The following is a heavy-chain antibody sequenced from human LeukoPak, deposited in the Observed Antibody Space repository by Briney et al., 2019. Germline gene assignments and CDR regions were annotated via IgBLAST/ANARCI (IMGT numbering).Heavy chain of an antibody. CDR3: ARVFGFGEPKWKYYFDY. Sequence: PSETLSLTCAVYGGSFSGYYWSWIRQPPGKGLEWIGEINHSGSTNYNPSLKSRVTISVDTSKNQFSLKLSSVTAADTAVYYCARVFGFGEPKWKYYFDYWGQGTLVTVSS. D-gene: IGHD3-10*01. J-gene: IGHJ4*02. V-gene: IGHV4-34*01. CDR2: INHSGST. CDR1: GGSFSGYY.